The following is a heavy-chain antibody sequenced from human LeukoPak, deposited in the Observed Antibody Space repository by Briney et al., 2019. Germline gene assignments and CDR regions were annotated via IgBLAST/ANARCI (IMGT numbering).Heavy chain of an antibody. CDR3: AREEFLHEIDSSGYFVY. D-gene: IGHD3-22*01. Sequence: PSETLSLTCTVSGGSITGYYWNWIRQPAGQGLEWLGRVYSSGVGNYNPSLTSRVTMSVDTSKNQFSLKLTSLTAADTAVYYCAREEFLHEIDSSGYFVYWGQGTLVSVSS. CDR2: VYSSGVG. V-gene: IGHV4-4*07. J-gene: IGHJ4*02. CDR1: GGSITGYY.